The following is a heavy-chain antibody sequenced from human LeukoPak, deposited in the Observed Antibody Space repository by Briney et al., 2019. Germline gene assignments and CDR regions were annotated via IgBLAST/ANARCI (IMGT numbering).Heavy chain of an antibody. CDR1: GGTFSSYA. Sequence: GALVKVSCKASGGTFSSYAISWVRQAPGQGLEWMGRIIPILGIANYAQKFQGRVTITADKSTSTAYMELSSLRSEDTAVYYCARSSSGGRFDYWGQGTLVTVSS. CDR2: IIPILGIA. CDR3: ARSSSGGRFDY. D-gene: IGHD2-15*01. J-gene: IGHJ4*02. V-gene: IGHV1-69*04.